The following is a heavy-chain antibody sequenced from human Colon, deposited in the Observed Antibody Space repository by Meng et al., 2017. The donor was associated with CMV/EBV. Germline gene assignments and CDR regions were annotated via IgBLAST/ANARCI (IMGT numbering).Heavy chain of an antibody. D-gene: IGHD2-21*02. J-gene: IGHJ4*02. CDR3: ARGKTMYGVTYYFDS. CDR2: VYYTGST. V-gene: IGHV4-61*01. Sequence: GGCVKGGSDYWRWIRQPPGKGLEWIGHVYYTGSTNYNPSLRGRVTMSMDTSKNQFSLMLNSVTAADTAVYYCARGKTMYGVTYYFDSWGLGTLVTVSS. CDR1: GGCVKGGSDY.